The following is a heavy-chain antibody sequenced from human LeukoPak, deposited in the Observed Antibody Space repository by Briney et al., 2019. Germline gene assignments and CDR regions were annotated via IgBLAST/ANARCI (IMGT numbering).Heavy chain of an antibody. CDR3: ARSVRGILTGYY. CDR2: INPNSGGT. CDR1: GYSFTDYY. V-gene: IGHV1-2*02. J-gene: IGHJ4*02. Sequence: ASVKVSCKTSGYSFTDYYMHWVRQAPGQGLEWMGWINPNSGGTNYAQKFQGRVTMTRDTSISTAYMELSRLRSDDTAVYYCARSVRGILTGYYWGQGTLVTVSS. D-gene: IGHD3-9*01.